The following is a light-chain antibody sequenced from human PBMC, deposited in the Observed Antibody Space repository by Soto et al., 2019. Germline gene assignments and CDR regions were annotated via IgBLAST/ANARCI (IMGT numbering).Light chain of an antibody. V-gene: IGLV2-11*01. J-gene: IGLJ2*01. Sequence: QSALTQPRSVSGSPGQSVTISCTGTGNDVGAYNYVSWYQQHPGRPPKLLIYGVVRWPSGVPDRFSGSKSGNTASLTISGLQAEDEADYYCNSYTSTSNIVAFGGGTKLTVL. CDR1: GNDVGAYNY. CDR2: GVV. CDR3: NSYTSTSNIVA.